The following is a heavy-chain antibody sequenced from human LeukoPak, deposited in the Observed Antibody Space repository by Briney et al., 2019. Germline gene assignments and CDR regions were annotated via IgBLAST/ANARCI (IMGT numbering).Heavy chain of an antibody. J-gene: IGHJ3*02. CDR1: GFTFSTYA. CDR3: AKLWSTSRGAFDI. V-gene: IGHV3-23*01. CDR2: ISDRGTST. D-gene: IGHD2-2*01. Sequence: GGSLRLSCTASGFTFSTYATSWVRQAPGEGLGWVSAISDRGTSTYYADSVKGRFTISRDNSMNTLYLQMNSLRSEDTAVYYCAKLWSTSRGAFDIWGQGTMVTVSS.